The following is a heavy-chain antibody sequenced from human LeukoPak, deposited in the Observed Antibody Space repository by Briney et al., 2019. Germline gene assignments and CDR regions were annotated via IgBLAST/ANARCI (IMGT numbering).Heavy chain of an antibody. CDR1: GFTLSSYT. V-gene: IGHV3-30-3*01. CDR2: ISYDGSNK. CDR3: ARSDMIVVVPFDY. J-gene: IGHJ4*02. Sequence: GGSLRLSCAASGFTLSSYTMHWVRQAPGKGLEWVAVISYDGSNKYYADSVKGRFTISRDNSKNTLYLQMNSLRAEDTAVYYCARSDMIVVVPFDYWGQGTLVTVSS. D-gene: IGHD3-22*01.